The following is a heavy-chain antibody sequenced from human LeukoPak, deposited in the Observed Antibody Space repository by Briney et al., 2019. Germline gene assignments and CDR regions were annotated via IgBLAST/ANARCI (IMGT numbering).Heavy chain of an antibody. Sequence: PGGSLRLSCAASGFTFSSFAMSWVRQAPGKGLEWVSAISGDGGGTYYADSVKGRFTISRDNSKNTLYLQLNSLRVEDTAVYYCARDGNFGYDAFDIWGQGTMVTVSS. D-gene: IGHD3-10*01. CDR2: ISGDGGGT. J-gene: IGHJ3*02. CDR3: ARDGNFGYDAFDI. V-gene: IGHV3-23*01. CDR1: GFTFSSFA.